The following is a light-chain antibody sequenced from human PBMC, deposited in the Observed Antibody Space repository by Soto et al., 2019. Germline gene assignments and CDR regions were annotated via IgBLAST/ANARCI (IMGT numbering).Light chain of an antibody. Sequence: EVVLTQSPVTLSLSPGERATLSCRASQSFRGLLAWYQQKPGQAPRLLIYDAYNRATGIPPRFSGSGSGTDFTLTISSLEPEDFAVYYCQMYNNWVGTFGGGTKVEIK. CDR2: DAY. J-gene: IGKJ4*01. CDR1: QSFRGL. CDR3: QMYNNWVGT. V-gene: IGKV3-11*01.